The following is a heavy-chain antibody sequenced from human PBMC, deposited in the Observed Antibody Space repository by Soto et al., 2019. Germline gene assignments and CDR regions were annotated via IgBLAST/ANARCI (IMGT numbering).Heavy chain of an antibody. J-gene: IGHJ4*02. Sequence: PSETLSLTCTVSGGSISSSSYYWGWIRQPPGKGLEWIGSIYYSGSTYYDPSLKSRVTISVDTSKNQFSLKLSSVTAADTALYYCARQKRPGYSSGPFDYWGQGTLVTVSS. D-gene: IGHD6-19*01. CDR2: IYYSGST. CDR3: ARQKRPGYSSGPFDY. CDR1: GGSISSSSYY. V-gene: IGHV4-39*01.